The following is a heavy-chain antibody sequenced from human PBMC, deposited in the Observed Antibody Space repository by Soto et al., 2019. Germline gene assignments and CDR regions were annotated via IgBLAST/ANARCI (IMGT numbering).Heavy chain of an antibody. CDR3: AKDVHYDIVTGIEYFDH. D-gene: IGHD3-9*01. V-gene: IGHV3-23*01. Sequence: EVQLLESGGGLVQPGESLKISCAVSGFTFSSYAMSWVRQAPGKGLVWVSGISGTGRVTNYAESVKGRFTISRDNPKNTLSLEMKSLRAEDTAVSYCAKDVHYDIVTGIEYFDHWGQGTLVTVSS. CDR2: ISGTGRVT. J-gene: IGHJ1*01. CDR1: GFTFSSYA.